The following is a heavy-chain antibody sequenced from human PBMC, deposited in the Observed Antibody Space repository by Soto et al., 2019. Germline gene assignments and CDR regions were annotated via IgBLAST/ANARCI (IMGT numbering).Heavy chain of an antibody. CDR1: GGSISSYY. CDR3: ARGIYDILTGYYMRDYCYGMDV. CDR2: IYYSGST. V-gene: IGHV4-59*01. J-gene: IGHJ6*02. D-gene: IGHD3-9*01. Sequence: QVQLQESGPGLVKPSETLSLTCTVSGGSISSYYWSWIRQPPGKGLEWIGYIYYSGSTNYNPSLNSRITISVDTSKNQFSLKLSSVTAADTAVYYCARGIYDILTGYYMRDYCYGMDVWGQGTTVTVSS.